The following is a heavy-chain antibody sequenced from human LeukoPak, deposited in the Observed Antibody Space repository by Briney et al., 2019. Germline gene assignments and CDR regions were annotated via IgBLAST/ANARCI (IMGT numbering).Heavy chain of an antibody. J-gene: IGHJ4*02. D-gene: IGHD1-26*01. Sequence: GGSLRLSCAASGFTFSTYYMSWVRQAPGKGLEWVANINHVGSEENYVGSVKGRFTISSDNAKNSLFLQMDSLRVEDTAVYYCARDIGHLDCWGQGALVTVSS. V-gene: IGHV3-7*01. CDR2: INHVGSEE. CDR1: GFTFSTYY. CDR3: ARDIGHLDC.